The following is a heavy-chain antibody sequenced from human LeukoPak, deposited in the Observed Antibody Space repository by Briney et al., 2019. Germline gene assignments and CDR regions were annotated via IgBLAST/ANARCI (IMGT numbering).Heavy chain of an antibody. J-gene: IGHJ6*02. CDR3: ARRRAWELLYYYYYGMDV. D-gene: IGHD1-26*01. V-gene: IGHV1-18*01. CDR2: ISAYNGNT. CDR1: GYTFTSYG. Sequence: ASVKVSCKASGYTFTSYGISWVRQAPGQGLEWMGWISAYNGNTNYAQKLQGRVTMTTDTSTSTAYMELRSLRSDDTAVYYCARRRAWELLYYYYYGMDVWGQGTTVTVSS.